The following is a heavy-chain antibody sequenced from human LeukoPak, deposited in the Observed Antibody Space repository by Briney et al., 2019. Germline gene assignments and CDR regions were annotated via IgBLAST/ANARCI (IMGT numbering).Heavy chain of an antibody. D-gene: IGHD1-26*01. V-gene: IGHV3-9*01. Sequence: PGGSLRLSCAASGSTFDDYAMHWVRQAPGKGLEWVSGISWNSGSIGYADSVKGRFTISRDNAKNSLYLQMNSLRAEDTALYYCARQGGSYWMGIDYWGQGTLVTVSS. CDR2: ISWNSGSI. CDR3: ARQGGSYWMGIDY. J-gene: IGHJ4*02. CDR1: GSTFDDYA.